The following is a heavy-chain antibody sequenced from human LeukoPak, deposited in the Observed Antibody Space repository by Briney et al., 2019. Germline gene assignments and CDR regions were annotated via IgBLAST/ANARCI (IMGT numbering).Heavy chain of an antibody. D-gene: IGHD6-19*01. CDR2: IYSGGST. Sequence: GGSLRLSCAASGFTVSSNCMSWVRQAPGKGLEWVSVIYSGGSTYYADSVRGRFTISRDNAENSLYLQMNSLRDEDTAVYYCARDPYSGGYGAYYYYYMDVWGKGTTVTVSS. CDR3: ARDPYSGGYGAYYYYYMDV. J-gene: IGHJ6*03. CDR1: GFTVSSNC. V-gene: IGHV3-53*01.